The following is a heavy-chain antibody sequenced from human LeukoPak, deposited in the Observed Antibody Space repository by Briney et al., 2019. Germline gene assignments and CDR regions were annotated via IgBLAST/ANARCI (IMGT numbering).Heavy chain of an antibody. D-gene: IGHD6-19*01. V-gene: IGHV3-9*01. CDR3: AKDSAGTFDY. Sequence: GRSLRLSCAASGFTFDDYAMHWVRQAPGKGLEWVSGISWNSGSIGYADSVKGRFTISSDNAKNSLYLQMNSLRAEDTALYYCAKDSAGTFDYWGQGTLVTVSS. CDR2: ISWNSGSI. CDR1: GFTFDDYA. J-gene: IGHJ4*02.